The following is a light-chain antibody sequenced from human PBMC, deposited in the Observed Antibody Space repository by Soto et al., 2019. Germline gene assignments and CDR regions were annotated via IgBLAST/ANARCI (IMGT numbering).Light chain of an antibody. CDR3: QRRSNWYT. CDR2: DAS. V-gene: IGKV3-11*01. CDR1: QSVSSY. Sequence: EIVLTQSPATLSLSPGERATLSCRASQSVSSYLAWYQQKPGQAPRLLIYDASNRATGIPARFSGSGSGTDVTLTISSLEPEDFAVYYCQRRSNWYTFGQGTKLEIK. J-gene: IGKJ2*01.